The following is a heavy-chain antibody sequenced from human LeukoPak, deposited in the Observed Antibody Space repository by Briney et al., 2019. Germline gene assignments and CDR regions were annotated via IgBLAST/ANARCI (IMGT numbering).Heavy chain of an antibody. J-gene: IGHJ4*02. D-gene: IGHD3-10*01. V-gene: IGHV4-4*07. CDR3: AGDQGVSGSSLHY. CDR1: GDSVSNYY. CDR2: IFRSANA. Sequence: SETLSLTCTVSGDSVSNYYWSWIRQPPGKGLEWIGRIFRSANANYSPSLKSRVTMSVDTSKNQFSLKLTSVTAADTAVYYCAGDQGVSGSSLHYWGQGTLVTVSS.